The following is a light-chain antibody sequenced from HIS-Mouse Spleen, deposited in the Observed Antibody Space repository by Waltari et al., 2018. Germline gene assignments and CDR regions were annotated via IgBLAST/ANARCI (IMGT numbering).Light chain of an antibody. V-gene: IGLV2-11*01. CDR2: DVS. CDR3: CSYAGSYTFEVV. Sequence: QSALTQPRSVSGSPGQSVTISCTGPSRACGVYNYVSWYHPHPGKAPKLMIYDVSKLPSGVPDRFSGSKSGNTASLTISGLQAEDEADYYCCSYAGSYTFEVVFGGGTKLTVL. CDR1: SRACGVYNY. J-gene: IGLJ2*01.